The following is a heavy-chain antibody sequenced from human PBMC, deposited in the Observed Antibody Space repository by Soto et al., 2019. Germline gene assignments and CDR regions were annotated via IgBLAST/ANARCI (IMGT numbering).Heavy chain of an antibody. J-gene: IGHJ6*02. V-gene: IGHV3-23*01. Sequence: PVGSLRLSCAASGFTFSSYAMSWVRQAPGKGLEWVSAISGSGGSTYYADSVKGRFTISRDNSKNTLYLQMNSLRAEDTAVYYCAKARFLEWDGMDVWGQGTTVTVSS. CDR1: GFTFSSYA. CDR2: ISGSGGST. CDR3: AKARFLEWDGMDV. D-gene: IGHD3-3*01.